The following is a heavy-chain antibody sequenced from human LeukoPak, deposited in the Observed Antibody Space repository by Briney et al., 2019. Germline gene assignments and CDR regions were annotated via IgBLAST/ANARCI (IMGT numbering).Heavy chain of an antibody. CDR2: IKQDGSKK. V-gene: IGHV3-7*04. D-gene: IGHD5-24*01. CDR1: GFPFSSYW. J-gene: IGHJ4*02. Sequence: GGSLRLSCVASGFPFSSYWMTWVRQAPGKGLEWVDNIKQDGSKKSYVDSVKGRFTISRDNAKNSLYLQMNSLRAEDTAIYYCTRVGYIDEGIDYWGQGTLVTVSS. CDR3: TRVGYIDEGIDY.